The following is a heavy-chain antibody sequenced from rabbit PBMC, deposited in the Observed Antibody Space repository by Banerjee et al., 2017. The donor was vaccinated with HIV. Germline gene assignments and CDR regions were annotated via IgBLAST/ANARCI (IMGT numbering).Heavy chain of an antibody. V-gene: IGHV1S45*01. CDR2: IYGGSSGST. J-gene: IGHJ4*01. D-gene: IGHD6-1*01. Sequence: QEQLVESGGGLVQPEGSLTLTCKASGFTLSSYWMWWVRQAPGKGLEWIGCIYGGSSGSTYYASWAKGRFTISKTSSTTVTLQMTSLTVADTATYFCARNGYSVVSYGDLWGPGTLVTVS. CDR1: GFTLSSYW. CDR3: ARNGYSVVSYGDL.